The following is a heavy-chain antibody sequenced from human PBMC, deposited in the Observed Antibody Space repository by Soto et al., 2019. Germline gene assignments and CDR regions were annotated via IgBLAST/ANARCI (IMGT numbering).Heavy chain of an antibody. CDR1: GDSVSSNSAA. J-gene: IGHJ6*02. CDR3: ARLSTRSSFGYYGMDV. V-gene: IGHV6-1*01. D-gene: IGHD6-6*01. Sequence: SQTLSLTCVISGDSVSSNSAAWNWIRQPPSRGLEWLGRTYYRSKWYNDYAVSVKSRITINPDTSKNQFSLQLNSVTPEDTAVYYCARLSTRSSFGYYGMDVWGQGTTVTVSS. CDR2: TYYRSKWYN.